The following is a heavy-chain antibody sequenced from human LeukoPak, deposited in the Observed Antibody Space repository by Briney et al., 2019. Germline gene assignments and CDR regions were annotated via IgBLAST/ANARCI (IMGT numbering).Heavy chain of an antibody. CDR2: IYYSGST. J-gene: IGHJ4*02. D-gene: IGHD6-13*01. Sequence: SETLSLTCTVSGGSISSYYWSWIRQPPGKGLEWIGYIYYSGSTNYNPSLKSRVTISVDTSKNQFSLKLSSVTAADTAVYYCARRDIAAAGTVWGQGTLVTVSS. V-gene: IGHV4-59*08. CDR1: GGSISSYY. CDR3: ARRDIAAAGTV.